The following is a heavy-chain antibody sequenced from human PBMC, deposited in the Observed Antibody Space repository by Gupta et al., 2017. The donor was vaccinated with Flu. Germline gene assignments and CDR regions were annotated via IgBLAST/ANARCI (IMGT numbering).Heavy chain of an antibody. CDR2: IEHTGSI. V-gene: IGHV4-34*01. CDR1: GGTFRGYY. D-gene: IGHD6-6*01. J-gene: IGHJ4*02. CDR3: ARGGAARPSF. Sequence: LTCAVYGGTFRGYYLIWIRQSPEKGLEWMGEIEHTGSINYNPALTSRVTISMDTSKSQFSLRLSSVTAADTGVYYCARGGAARPSFWGQGTLVTVSS.